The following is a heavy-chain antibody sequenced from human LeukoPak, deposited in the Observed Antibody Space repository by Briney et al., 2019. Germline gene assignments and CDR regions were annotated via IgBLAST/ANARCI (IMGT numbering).Heavy chain of an antibody. J-gene: IGHJ4*02. CDR1: GFTFSDYY. CDR3: AREGRDGYNRDYFDY. D-gene: IGHD5-24*01. Sequence: PGGSLRLSCAASGFTFSDYYMSWIRQAPGKGLGWVSYISSSGSTIYYADSVKGRFTISRDNAKNSLYLQMNSLRAEDTAVYYCAREGRDGYNRDYFDYWGQGTLVTVSS. CDR2: ISSSGSTI. V-gene: IGHV3-11*04.